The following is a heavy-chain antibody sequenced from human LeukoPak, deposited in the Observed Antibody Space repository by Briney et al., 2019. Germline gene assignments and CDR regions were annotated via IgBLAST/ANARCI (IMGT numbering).Heavy chain of an antibody. D-gene: IGHD6-13*01. CDR3: ARDKSDSSSWYYY. Sequence: GASVKVSCKASGYTFTGYYMHWVRQAPGQGLEWMGRINPNSGGTNYAQKFQGRVTMTRDTSISTAYMELSRLRSDDTAVYYCARDKSDSSSWYYYWGQGTLVTVSS. CDR1: GYTFTGYY. V-gene: IGHV1-2*06. CDR2: INPNSGGT. J-gene: IGHJ4*02.